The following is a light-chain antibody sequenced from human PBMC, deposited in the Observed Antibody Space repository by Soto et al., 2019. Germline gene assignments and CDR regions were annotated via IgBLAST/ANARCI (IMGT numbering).Light chain of an antibody. CDR2: VGTGGIVG. Sequence: QSVLTQPPSASASLGASVTLTCTLSSGYSNYKVDWYQQRPGKGPRFVMRVGTGGIVGSKGDGIPDRFSVLGSGLNRYLTIKNSQEEDESDYHCGADHGSGSNFVYLFGGGTKVTVL. J-gene: IGLJ2*01. CDR3: GADHGSGSNFVYL. CDR1: SGYSNYK. V-gene: IGLV9-49*01.